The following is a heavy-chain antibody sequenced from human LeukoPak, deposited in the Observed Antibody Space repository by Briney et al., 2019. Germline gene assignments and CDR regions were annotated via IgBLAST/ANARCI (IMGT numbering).Heavy chain of an antibody. J-gene: IGHJ6*02. Sequence: GGSLRLSCAASGFTFSSYDMLWVRQTTGKGLEWVSGIGTTGDTYYPGSVKGRFTISRENAKNSLYLQMNSLRAGATGVYYCARWGQKVTTYYYYGMDVWGQGTTVTVSS. D-gene: IGHD1-14*01. CDR2: IGTTGDT. CDR1: GFTFSSYD. V-gene: IGHV3-13*01. CDR3: ARWGQKVTTYYYYGMDV.